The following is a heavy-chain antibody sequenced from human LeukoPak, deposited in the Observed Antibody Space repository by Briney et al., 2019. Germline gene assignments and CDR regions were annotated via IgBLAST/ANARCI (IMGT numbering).Heavy chain of an antibody. CDR2: IYYSGST. CDR3: ARDRADYDILTAFDY. CDR1: GGSISSYY. Sequence: SETLSLTCTVSGGSISSYYWSWIRQPPGKGLEWIGYIYYSGSTNYNPSLKSRVTISVDTSKNQFSLKLSSVTAADTAVYYCARDRADYDILTAFDYWGQGTLVTVSS. J-gene: IGHJ4*02. V-gene: IGHV4-59*01. D-gene: IGHD3-9*01.